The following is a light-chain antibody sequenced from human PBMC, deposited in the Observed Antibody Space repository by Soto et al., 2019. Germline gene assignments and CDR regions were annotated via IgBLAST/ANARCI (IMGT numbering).Light chain of an antibody. Sequence: QSALTQPASVSGSPGQSITISCTGTSGDVGTYKLVSWYQHHPGKVPRLMIYEGTKRPSGVSDRFSGSKSGNTASLTISGLQAEYEADYYCCSYAGSSTFVVFGGGTKLTVL. CDR2: EGT. J-gene: IGLJ2*01. CDR3: CSYAGSSTFVV. V-gene: IGLV2-23*03. CDR1: SGDVGTYKL.